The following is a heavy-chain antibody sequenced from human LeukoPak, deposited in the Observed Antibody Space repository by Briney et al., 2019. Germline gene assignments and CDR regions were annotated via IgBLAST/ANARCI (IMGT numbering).Heavy chain of an antibody. CDR1: VGSFSGYY. J-gene: IGHJ3*02. V-gene: IGHV4-34*01. CDR2: INHSGST. D-gene: IGHD5-18*01. Sequence: SETLSLTCAVYVGSFSGYYWSWIRQPPGKGLEWIGEINHSGSTNYNPSLKSRVTISVDTSKNQFSLKLSSVTAADTAVYYCARGSQRGYSLSDAFDIWGQGTMVTVSS. CDR3: ARGSQRGYSLSDAFDI.